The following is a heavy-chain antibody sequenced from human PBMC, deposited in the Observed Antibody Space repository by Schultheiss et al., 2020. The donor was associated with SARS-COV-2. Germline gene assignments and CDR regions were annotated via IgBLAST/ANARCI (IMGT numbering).Heavy chain of an antibody. CDR1: GGSISSGGYY. CDR3: ARGVAEPIDYYYYYGMDV. CDR2: INHSGST. J-gene: IGHJ6*02. Sequence: SETLSLTCTVSGGSISSGGYYWSWIRQPPGKGLEWIGEINHSGSTNYNPSLKSRVTISVDKSKNQFSLKLSSVTAADTAVYYCARGVAEPIDYYYYYGMDVWGQGTTVTVSS. D-gene: IGHD2-15*01. V-gene: IGHV4-39*07.